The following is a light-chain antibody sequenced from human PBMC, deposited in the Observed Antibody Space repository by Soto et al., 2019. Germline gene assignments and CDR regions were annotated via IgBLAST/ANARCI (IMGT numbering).Light chain of an antibody. J-gene: IGKJ5*01. CDR1: QSVSSSY. CDR2: GAS. CDR3: QQRKNWPPIT. V-gene: IGKV3D-20*02. Sequence: DIVLTQSPGTLSLSPGERATLSGRASQSVSSSYLAWYQQKPGQAPTLLIYGASTRATGIPDRFSGSGSGTVFTLTTGSLEPEDSAVYYCQQRKNWPPITFGQGTRLEIK.